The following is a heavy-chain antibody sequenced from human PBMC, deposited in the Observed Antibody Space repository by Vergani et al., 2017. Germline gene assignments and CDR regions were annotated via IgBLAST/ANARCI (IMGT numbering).Heavy chain of an antibody. CDR2: TWYDGNNK. D-gene: IGHD1-14*01. CDR1: GFTFNQYG. V-gene: IGHV3-33*01. Sequence: QVQLVESGGGVVQPGRSLRLSCAASGFTFNQYGMHWVRQAPGKGLEWVAVTWYDGNNKQYADSVKGRFTISRDNSKSTMYLQMNGLRDEDTGVYYCAGDLRLLYNRFDPWGQGTLVTVSS. J-gene: IGHJ5*02. CDR3: AGDLRLLYNRFDP.